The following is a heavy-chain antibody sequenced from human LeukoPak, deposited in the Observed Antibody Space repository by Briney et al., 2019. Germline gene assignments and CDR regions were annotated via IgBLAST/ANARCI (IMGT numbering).Heavy chain of an antibody. Sequence: ASVKVSCKASGYTFTNYAMNWVRQAPGQGLEWMGWINTNTGNPMYAQGFTGRFVFSLDTSVSTAYLQISSLKVEDTAVYYCAILIGSSWYGGFDPWGQGTLVTVSS. D-gene: IGHD6-13*01. CDR3: AILIGSSWYGGFDP. CDR1: GYTFTNYA. CDR2: INTNTGNP. J-gene: IGHJ5*02. V-gene: IGHV7-4-1*02.